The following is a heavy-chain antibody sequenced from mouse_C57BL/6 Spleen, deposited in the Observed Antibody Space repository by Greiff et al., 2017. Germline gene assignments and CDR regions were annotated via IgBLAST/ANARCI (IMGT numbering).Heavy chain of an antibody. Sequence: VQLQQPGAELVMPGASVKLSCKASGYTFTSYWMHWVKQRPGQGLEWIGEIDPSDSYTNYNQKFKGKSTLTVDKSSSTAYMQLSSLTSEDSAVCYCARRDRLWSFDYWGQGTTLTVSS. CDR1: GYTFTSYW. CDR2: IDPSDSYT. J-gene: IGHJ2*01. V-gene: IGHV1-69*01. D-gene: IGHD1-1*02. CDR3: ARRDRLWSFDY.